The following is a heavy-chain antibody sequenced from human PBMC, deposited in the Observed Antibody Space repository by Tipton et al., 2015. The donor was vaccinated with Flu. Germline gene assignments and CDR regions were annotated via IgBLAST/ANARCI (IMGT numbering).Heavy chain of an antibody. J-gene: IGHJ6*02. CDR2: MNPNSGNT. CDR3: ASVRYFDWSSWDYGMDV. V-gene: IGHV1-8*01. Sequence: QLVQSGAEVKKPGASVKVSCKASGYTFTSYDINWVRQAAGQGLEWMGWMNPNSGNTGYAQNFQGRVTMTRNTSISTAYMELSSLRSEDTAVYYCASVRYFDWSSWDYGMDVWGQGTTVTVSS. D-gene: IGHD3-9*01. CDR1: GYTFTSYD.